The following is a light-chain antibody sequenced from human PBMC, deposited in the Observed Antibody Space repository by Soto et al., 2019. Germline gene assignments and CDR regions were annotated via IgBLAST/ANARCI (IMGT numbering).Light chain of an antibody. J-gene: IGLJ2*01. CDR3: SSYRGSGTPVI. V-gene: IGLV2-14*01. CDR1: SSDVGGYNY. CDR2: DVS. Sequence: QSALTQPASVSGSPGQSITISCTGTSSDVGGYNYVSWYQQHPGKAPKLMIYDVSNRPSGVSNRFSGSKSGNTASLTISGRQAEDEADYYCSSYRGSGTPVIFGGGTQLTVL.